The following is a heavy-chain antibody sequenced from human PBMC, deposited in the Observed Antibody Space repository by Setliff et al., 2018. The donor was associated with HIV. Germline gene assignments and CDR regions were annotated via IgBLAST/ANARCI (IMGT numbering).Heavy chain of an antibody. CDR1: GGSISSSGYY. CDR3: ARDQGMAAIDTIPEAFDI. CDR2: IYYRGST. Sequence: SETLSLTCTVSGGSISSSGYYWGWIRQPPGKGLEWIGSIYYRGSTYYNPSLKSRVTISVDTSKNQISLKLSSVTAADTAEYYCARDQGMAAIDTIPEAFDIWGQGTMVTVSS. V-gene: IGHV4-39*07. J-gene: IGHJ3*02. D-gene: IGHD6-19*01.